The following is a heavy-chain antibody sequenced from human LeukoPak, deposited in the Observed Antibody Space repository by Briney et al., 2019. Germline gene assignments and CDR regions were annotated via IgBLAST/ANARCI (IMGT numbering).Heavy chain of an antibody. CDR2: IVVGSGNT. V-gene: IGHV1-58*02. CDR3: AADRGPYYDSSGYSPNWFDG. CDR1: GFTFTTSA. Sequence: SVKVSFKASGFTFTTSAMQWVRQARGQRLEWIGWIVVGSGNTNYAQKFQERVTITRDMSTDTAYMELASLRSEGTAVYYCAADRGPYYDSSGYSPNWFDGWGQGTLVTVSS. J-gene: IGHJ5*02. D-gene: IGHD3-22*01.